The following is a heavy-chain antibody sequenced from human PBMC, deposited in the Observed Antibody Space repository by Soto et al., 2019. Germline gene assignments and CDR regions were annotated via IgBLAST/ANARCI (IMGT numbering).Heavy chain of an antibody. Sequence: GGSLRLSCAASGFTFSSYDMHWVRQATGKGLEWVSAIGTAGDTYYPGSVKGRFTISRENAKNAWYVQMNSLRAGDKAVYYCARDRWGGYDFWSGYYYYYGMDVWGQGTTVTVSS. CDR2: IGTAGDT. CDR3: ARDRWGGYDFWSGYYYYYGMDV. J-gene: IGHJ6*02. D-gene: IGHD3-3*01. CDR1: GFTFSSYD. V-gene: IGHV3-13*01.